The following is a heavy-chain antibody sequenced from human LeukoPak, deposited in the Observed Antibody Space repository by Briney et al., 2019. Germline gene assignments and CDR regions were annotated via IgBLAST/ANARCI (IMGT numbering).Heavy chain of an antibody. CDR2: IYYSGST. J-gene: IGHJ4*02. CDR3: ARDYDSSGYRHFDY. V-gene: IGHV4-30-4*01. CDR1: GGSISSGGYY. Sequence: PSETLSLTCTVSGGSISSGGYYWSWIRQPPGKGLEWIGYIYYSGSTYYNPSLKSRVTISVDTSKNQFSLKLSSVTAADTAVYYCARDYDSSGYRHFDYWGQGTLVTVSS. D-gene: IGHD3-22*01.